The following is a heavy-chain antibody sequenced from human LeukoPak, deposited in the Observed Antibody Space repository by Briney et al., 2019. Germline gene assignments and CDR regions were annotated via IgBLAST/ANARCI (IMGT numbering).Heavy chain of an antibody. J-gene: IGHJ4*02. D-gene: IGHD2-21*02. CDR2: IYWDDDK. Sequence: PGPTLVKPTQTLTLTCTFSGFSLSTSGVGVGWIRQPPGKALEWLALIYWDDDKRYSPSLKSRLTITKDTSKNQVVLTMTNMDPVDTATYYCAHRRGGGDCLDYWGQGTLVTVSS. V-gene: IGHV2-5*02. CDR3: AHRRGGGDCLDY. CDR1: GFSLSTSGVG.